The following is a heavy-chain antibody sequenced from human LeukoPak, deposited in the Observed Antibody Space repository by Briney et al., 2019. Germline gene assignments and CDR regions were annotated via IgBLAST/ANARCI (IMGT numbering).Heavy chain of an antibody. V-gene: IGHV3-30*03. CDR1: GFTFSGFG. Sequence: PGGSLRLSCSVSGFTFSGFGMHWVRQAPGKGLEWVGIISYDGSKTYIADSVRGRFTISRDNAKNSLYLQMNSLRAEDTAVYYCARRGTGYGGSSGFDYWGQGALVTVSS. CDR2: ISYDGSKT. J-gene: IGHJ4*02. CDR3: ARRGTGYGGSSGFDY. D-gene: IGHD4-23*01.